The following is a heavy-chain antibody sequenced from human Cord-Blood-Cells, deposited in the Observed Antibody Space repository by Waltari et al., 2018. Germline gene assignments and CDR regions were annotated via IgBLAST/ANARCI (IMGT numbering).Heavy chain of an antibody. Sequence: QVQLVQSGAEVKKPGSSVKVSCKASGGTFSSYAISWVRQAPGQGLEWMGGIIPIFGKTNYAQKVQGRVTNTADESTSTAYMELSSLRSEDTAVYYCASYEDTAMVAYWYFDLWGRGTLVTVSS. CDR1: GGTFSSYA. J-gene: IGHJ2*01. CDR3: ASYEDTAMVAYWYFDL. CDR2: IIPIFGKT. V-gene: IGHV1-69*01. D-gene: IGHD5-18*01.